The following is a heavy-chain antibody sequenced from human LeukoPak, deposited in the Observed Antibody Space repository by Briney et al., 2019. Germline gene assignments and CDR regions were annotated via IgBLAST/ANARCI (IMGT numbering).Heavy chain of an antibody. CDR1: GFTVSSNY. CDR2: IYSGGST. Sequence: GGSLRLSCAASGFTVSSNYMSWVGQAPGKGLEGVSVIYSGGSTYYADSVKGRFTISRDNSKNTLYLQMNSLRAEDTAVYYCARARPFDYGMDVWGQGTTVTVSS. CDR3: ARARPFDYGMDV. J-gene: IGHJ6*02. V-gene: IGHV3-66*02. D-gene: IGHD6-6*01.